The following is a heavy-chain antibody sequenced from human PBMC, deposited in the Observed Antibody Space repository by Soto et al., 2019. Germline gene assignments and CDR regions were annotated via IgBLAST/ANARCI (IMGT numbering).Heavy chain of an antibody. CDR1: GYRFSSYW. CDR3: ARQGSNGAYYYSGMDV. Sequence: GASLKISWKGSGYRFSSYWIAWVRQMPGKGLEWMGIIYPGDSDTIYSPSFQGQVTFSVDKSTSTAYLQWSSLKASDTAMYYCARQGSNGAYYYSGMDVWGQGTTVTVSS. J-gene: IGHJ6*02. V-gene: IGHV5-51*01. CDR2: IYPGDSDT. D-gene: IGHD2-8*01.